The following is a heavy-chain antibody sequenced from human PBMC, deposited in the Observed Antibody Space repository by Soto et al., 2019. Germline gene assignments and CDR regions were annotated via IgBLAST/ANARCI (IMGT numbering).Heavy chain of an antibody. V-gene: IGHV1-18*01. CDR1: GYTFTSYG. CDR3: ARSLGIVVVVAATDAFDI. CDR2: ISAYNGNT. D-gene: IGHD2-15*01. Sequence: ASVKVSCKASGYTFTSYGISWVRQAPGQGLEWMGWISAYNGNTNYAQKLQGRVTMTTDTSTSTAYMELRSLRSDDTAVYYCARSLGIVVVVAATDAFDIWGQGTMVTVSS. J-gene: IGHJ3*02.